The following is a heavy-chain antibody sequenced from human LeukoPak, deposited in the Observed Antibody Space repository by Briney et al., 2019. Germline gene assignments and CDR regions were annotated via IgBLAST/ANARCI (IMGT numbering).Heavy chain of an antibody. Sequence: GGSLRHSRTASGFTFSSLALTWVRQAPGKGLEWVSTIRSNGDTTYNADSVKGRFTISRDNSKNTLYLELNSLRVEDTATFYCAKGQGLDDRVFDSWGQGTMVTVSS. CDR1: GFTFSSLA. CDR3: AKGQGLDDRVFDS. J-gene: IGHJ4*02. D-gene: IGHD3/OR15-3a*01. V-gene: IGHV3-23*01. CDR2: IRSNGDTT.